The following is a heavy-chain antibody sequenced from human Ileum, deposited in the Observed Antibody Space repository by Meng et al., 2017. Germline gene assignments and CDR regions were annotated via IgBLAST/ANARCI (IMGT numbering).Heavy chain of an antibody. CDR1: DFTFSSYW. CDR3: TSFHL. Sequence: GSLKISCAAFDFTFSSYWMAWVRQAPGKGLEWVANIKQDGSERNYVDSVKGRFTISRDNAKNSLYLQMNSLRAEDTAVYYCTSFHLWGQGTMVTVSS. CDR2: IKQDGSER. J-gene: IGHJ3*01. V-gene: IGHV3-7*01.